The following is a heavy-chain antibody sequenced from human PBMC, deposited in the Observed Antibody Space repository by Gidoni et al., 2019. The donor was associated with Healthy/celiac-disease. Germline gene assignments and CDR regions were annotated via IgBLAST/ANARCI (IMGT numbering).Heavy chain of an antibody. CDR2: IWYDGSNK. CDR3: ASEGRAVARKGVFDY. Sequence: QVQLVESGGGVVQPGRSLRLSGAASGCTFSSYGMHWVRQAPGKGLEWVAVIWYDGSNKYYADSVKGRFTISRDNSKNTLYLQMNSLRAEATAVYYCASEGRAVARKGVFDYWGQGTLVTVSS. CDR1: GCTFSSYG. V-gene: IGHV3-33*01. D-gene: IGHD6-19*01. J-gene: IGHJ4*02.